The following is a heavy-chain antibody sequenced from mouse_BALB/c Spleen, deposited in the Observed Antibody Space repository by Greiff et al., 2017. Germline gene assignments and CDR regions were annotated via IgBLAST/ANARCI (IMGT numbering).Heavy chain of an antibody. CDR2: ISDGGSYT. D-gene: IGHD1-1*01. J-gene: IGHJ1*01. CDR1: GFTFSSFG. Sequence: EVQGVESGGGLVQPGGSRKLSCAASGFTFSSFGMHWVRQAPEKGLEWVATISDGGSYTYYPDSVKGRFTISRDNAKNNLYLQMSSLKSEDTAMYYCARGGGSSSSYWYFDVWGAGTTVTVSS. V-gene: IGHV5-6*01. CDR3: ARGGGSSSSYWYFDV.